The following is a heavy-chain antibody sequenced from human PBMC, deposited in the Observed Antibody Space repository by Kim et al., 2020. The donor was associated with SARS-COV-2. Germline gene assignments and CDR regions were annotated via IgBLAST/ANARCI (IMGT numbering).Heavy chain of an antibody. CDR2: IYYSGST. CDR1: GGSISSGGYY. Sequence: SETLSLTCTVSGGSISSGGYYWSWIRQHPGKGLEWIGYIYYSGSTYYNPSLKSRVTISVDTSKNQFSLKLSSVTAADTAVYYCARDSLRNRWYFDLWGRGTLVTVSS. D-gene: IGHD4-17*01. J-gene: IGHJ2*01. CDR3: ARDSLRNRWYFDL. V-gene: IGHV4-31*03.